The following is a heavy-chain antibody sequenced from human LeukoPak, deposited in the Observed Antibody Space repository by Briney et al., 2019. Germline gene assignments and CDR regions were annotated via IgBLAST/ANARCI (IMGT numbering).Heavy chain of an antibody. Sequence: GGSLRLSCAASGFTFSSYAMHWVRQAPGKGLEWVSYISSSSSTIYYADSVKGRFTISRDNAKNSLYLQMNSLRDEDTAVYYCARDQVVGYSYGTGAFDIWGQGTMVTVSS. CDR1: GFTFSSYA. CDR2: ISSSSSTI. J-gene: IGHJ3*02. CDR3: ARDQVVGYSYGTGAFDI. D-gene: IGHD5-18*01. V-gene: IGHV3-48*02.